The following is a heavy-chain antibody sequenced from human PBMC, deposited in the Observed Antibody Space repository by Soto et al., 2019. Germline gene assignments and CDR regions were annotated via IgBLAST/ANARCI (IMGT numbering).Heavy chain of an antibody. CDR2: IYSGCST. CDR1: GFTFSSNY. V-gene: IGHV3-66*01. Sequence: GGSLRLSCAASGFTFSSNYMSWVRQAPGKGLEWVSVIYSGCSTYYADSGKGGFTISRDNSKNTLYLQMNSLRAEDTAEYYCARDTDRTTIFGVVHYMDVWGKGTTVTVSS. D-gene: IGHD3-3*01. J-gene: IGHJ6*03. CDR3: ARDTDRTTIFGVVHYMDV.